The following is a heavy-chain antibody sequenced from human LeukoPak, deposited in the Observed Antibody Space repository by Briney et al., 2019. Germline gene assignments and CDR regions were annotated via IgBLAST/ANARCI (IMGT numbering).Heavy chain of an antibody. CDR1: GGSISSSSYY. CDR2: IYYSGST. D-gene: IGHD3-22*01. V-gene: IGHV4-39*01. CDR3: ARGDYYDSSGYFH. Sequence: NTSETLSLTRTVSGGSISSSSYYWGWIRQPPGKGLEWIGSIYYSGSTYYNPSLKSRVTISVDTSKNQFSLKLSSVTAADTAVYYCARGDYYDSSGYFHWGQGTLVTVSS. J-gene: IGHJ4*02.